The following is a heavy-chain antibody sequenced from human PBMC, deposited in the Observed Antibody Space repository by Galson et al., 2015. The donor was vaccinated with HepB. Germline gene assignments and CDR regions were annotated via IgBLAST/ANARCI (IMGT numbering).Heavy chain of an antibody. J-gene: IGHJ4*02. CDR3: AKDRPTYYYGSGSYSDY. Sequence: SLRLSCAASGFTFSSYGMHWVRQAPGKGLEWVAVISYDGSNKYYADSVKGRFTISRDNSKNTLYLQMNSLRAEDTAVYYCAKDRPTYYYGSGSYSDYWGQGTLVTVSS. CDR1: GFTFSSYG. CDR2: ISYDGSNK. D-gene: IGHD3-10*01. V-gene: IGHV3-30*18.